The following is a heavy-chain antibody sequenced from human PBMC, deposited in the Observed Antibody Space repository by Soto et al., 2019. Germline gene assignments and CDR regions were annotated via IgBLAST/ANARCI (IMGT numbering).Heavy chain of an antibody. Sequence: QVQLVQSGAEVKKPGASVKVSCKASGYTFTSYGISWVRQAPGQGLEWMGWISAYNGNTNYAQKLQGRVTMTTDISTSTAYMELRSLRSDDTAVYYCAREAPGYSGYDLAGDGYYYGMDVWGQGTTVTVSS. J-gene: IGHJ6*02. D-gene: IGHD5-12*01. CDR3: AREAPGYSGYDLAGDGYYYGMDV. V-gene: IGHV1-18*01. CDR2: ISAYNGNT. CDR1: GYTFTSYG.